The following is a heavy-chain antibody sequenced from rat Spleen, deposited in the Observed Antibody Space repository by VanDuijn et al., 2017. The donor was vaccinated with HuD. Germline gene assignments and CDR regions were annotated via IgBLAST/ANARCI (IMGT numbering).Heavy chain of an antibody. CDR2: ISYDGSST. CDR1: GFTFTNYG. D-gene: IGHD4-4*01. Sequence: EVQLVESGGDLVQPGRSLKLSCAASGFTFTNYGMAWVRQAPTKGLEWVATISYDGSSTYYRDSVKGRFTISRDNAKSTLYLQMDSLRSEDTATYYCARRGNSVYWNFDFWGPGTMVTVSS. CDR3: ARRGNSVYWNFDF. V-gene: IGHV5-29*01. J-gene: IGHJ1*01.